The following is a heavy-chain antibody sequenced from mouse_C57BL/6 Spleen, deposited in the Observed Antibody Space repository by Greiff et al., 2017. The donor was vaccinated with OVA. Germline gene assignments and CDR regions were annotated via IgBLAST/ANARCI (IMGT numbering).Heavy chain of an antibody. CDR1: GFTFSDYG. V-gene: IGHV5-17*01. CDR3: ARSSDYAWYFDV. Sequence: EVNLVESGGGLVKPGGSLKLSCAASGFTFSDYGMHWVRQAPEKGLEWVAYISSGSSTIYYADTVKGRFTISRDNAKNTLFLQMTSLESEDTAMYYCARSSDYAWYFDVWGTGTTVTVSS. J-gene: IGHJ1*03. CDR2: ISSGSSTI. D-gene: IGHD2-4*01.